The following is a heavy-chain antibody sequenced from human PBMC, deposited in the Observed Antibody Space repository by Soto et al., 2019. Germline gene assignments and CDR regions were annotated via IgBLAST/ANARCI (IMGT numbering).Heavy chain of an antibody. CDR1: GYTLSNYG. CDR2: ISLYSDGT. J-gene: IGHJ5*02. CDR3: ARVVPGAEAWFGP. Sequence: ASVKVSCKTAGYTLSNYGITWARQSPGQPLEWLGWISLYSDGTNYAQKFQGRVSMTTDTSTTTAYMELRSLRSDDTAVYYCARVVPGAEAWFGPWGQGTLVTVSS. D-gene: IGHD2-2*01. V-gene: IGHV1-18*01.